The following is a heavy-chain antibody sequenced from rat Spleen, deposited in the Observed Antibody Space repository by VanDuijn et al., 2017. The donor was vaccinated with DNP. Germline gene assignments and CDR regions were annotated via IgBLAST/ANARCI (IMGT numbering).Heavy chain of an antibody. CDR2: NSPSGSRS. CDR1: GFTFSNYY. V-gene: IGHV5-25*01. CDR3: ARGAGSPWYFDY. J-gene: IGHJ2*01. Sequence: EVQLVESGGGLVQPGRSLKLSCSASGFTFSNYYMAWVRQAPKKGLEWVAANSPSGSRSYYPDSVKGRFTISRDNAKSSLYLQMNSLKSEDTATYYCARGAGSPWYFDYWGQGVMVTVSS. D-gene: IGHD5-1*01.